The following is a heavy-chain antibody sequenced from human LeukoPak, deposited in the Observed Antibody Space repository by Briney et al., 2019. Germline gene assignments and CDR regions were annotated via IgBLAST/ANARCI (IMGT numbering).Heavy chain of an antibody. CDR3: AKDGVEQWLAYYFDY. D-gene: IGHD6-19*01. J-gene: IGHJ4*02. CDR2: ISYDGNNK. Sequence: GRSLRLSCAASGFTFSSYGMHGVRQAPGKGLEWVAAISYDGNNKYYADSVKGRLTISRDNSKNTLYVQMNSLRAEDTAVYYCAKDGVEQWLAYYFDYWGQGTLVTVSS. V-gene: IGHV3-30*18. CDR1: GFTFSSYG.